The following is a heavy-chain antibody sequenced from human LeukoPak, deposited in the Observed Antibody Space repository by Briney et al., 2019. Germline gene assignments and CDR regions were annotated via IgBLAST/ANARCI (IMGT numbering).Heavy chain of an antibody. CDR2: ISSSSSSI. V-gene: IGHV3-21*01. J-gene: IGHJ4*02. CDR3: AREGATAGSGYYFDY. Sequence: GGSLRLSCAASGFIFSGYSMNWVRQAPGKGLEWVSSISSSSSSIYYADSVKGRFTISRDNTKKSQYLQMNSLRAEDTAVYYCAREGATAGSGYYFDYWGQGSLVTVSS. D-gene: IGHD6-13*01. CDR1: GFIFSGYS.